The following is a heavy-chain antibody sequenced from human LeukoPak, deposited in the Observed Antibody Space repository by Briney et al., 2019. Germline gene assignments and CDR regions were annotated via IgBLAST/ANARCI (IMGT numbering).Heavy chain of an antibody. Sequence: SETLSLTCAVYGGSFSGYYWSWIRQPPGKGLEWIGEINHSGSTNYNPSLKSRVTISVDTSKNQFSLKLSSVTAADTAVYYCARGSTYSGSYYVPYYFDYWGQGTLVTVSS. CDR1: GGSFSGYY. D-gene: IGHD1-26*01. CDR2: INHSGST. J-gene: IGHJ4*02. V-gene: IGHV4-34*01. CDR3: ARGSTYSGSYYVPYYFDY.